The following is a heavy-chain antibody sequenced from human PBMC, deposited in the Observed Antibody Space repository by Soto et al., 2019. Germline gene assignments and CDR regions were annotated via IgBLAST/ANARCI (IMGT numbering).Heavy chain of an antibody. CDR3: ARTNGCIGGGSCLEFFGYYYYGMDV. CDR2: ISSSGNAI. V-gene: IGHV3-48*04. J-gene: IGHJ6*02. CDR1: GFTFTFYA. Sequence: GGSLRLSCEASGFTFTFYAMNWVRQAPGKGLEWVSYISSSGNAIYYADSVKGRFTVSRDNAKNSLYLQMNSLRVEDTAVYYCARTNGCIGGGSCLEFFGYYYYGMDVWGQGTTVTVSS. D-gene: IGHD2-15*01.